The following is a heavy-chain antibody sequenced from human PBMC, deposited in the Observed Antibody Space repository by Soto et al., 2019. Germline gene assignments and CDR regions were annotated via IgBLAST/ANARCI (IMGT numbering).Heavy chain of an antibody. CDR1: VFSIISGYYY. CDR3: ARGGTKYIEADEEY. J-gene: IGHJ4*02. Sequence: SDTLSLTCTFSVFSIISGYYYLSFIRQPPWKGLEWIVYIYYSVSTYYNPSLKSRVTISLDTSKNQFSLKLSSVTAADTAVYYCARGGTKYIEADEEYWGKGNMVTVSS. V-gene: IGHV4-30-4*02. D-gene: IGHD6-13*01. CDR2: IYYSVST.